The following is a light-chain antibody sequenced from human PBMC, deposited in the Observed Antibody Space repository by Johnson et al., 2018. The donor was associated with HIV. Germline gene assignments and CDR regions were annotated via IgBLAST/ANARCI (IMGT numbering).Light chain of an antibody. CDR2: ENN. Sequence: QSVLTQAPSVSAAPGQKVTISCSGSSSNIGNNYVSWYQQLPGTATKLLIYENNKRPSGIPDRFSGSKSGTSATLGITGLQTGDEADYYCGTWDSSLSAGGVFGTGTKVTVL. J-gene: IGLJ1*01. CDR3: GTWDSSLSAGGV. CDR1: SSNIGNNY. V-gene: IGLV1-51*02.